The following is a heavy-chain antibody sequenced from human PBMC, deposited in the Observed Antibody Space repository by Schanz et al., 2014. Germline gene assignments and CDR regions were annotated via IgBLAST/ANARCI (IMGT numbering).Heavy chain of an antibody. Sequence: QLVESGGGLVQSGGSLRLSCAASGFNFGDYYMTWVRQAPGKGLEWVSSISITSSYIYYADSVKGRFTISRDNAKNSLYLQVNRLRAEDTAVYYCAREGLGADYWGQGTLVTVSS. D-gene: IGHD3-16*01. CDR1: GFNFGDYY. CDR3: AREGLGADY. J-gene: IGHJ4*02. CDR2: ISITSSYI. V-gene: IGHV3-21*02.